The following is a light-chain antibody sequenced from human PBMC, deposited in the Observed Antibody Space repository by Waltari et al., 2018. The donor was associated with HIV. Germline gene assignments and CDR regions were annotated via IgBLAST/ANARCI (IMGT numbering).Light chain of an antibody. Sequence: QTVVTQEPSYSVSPGGTITLTCGFTSGSVSTTSSPAWYKQDPGQAPRTLIYNTLVRSPGVPGRFSGSILGNTAVLTITGAQADDESVYYCLLYVGDYWVFGGGTKVTVL. J-gene: IGLJ3*02. CDR2: NTL. V-gene: IGLV8-61*01. CDR3: LLYVGDYWV. CDR1: SGSVSTTSS.